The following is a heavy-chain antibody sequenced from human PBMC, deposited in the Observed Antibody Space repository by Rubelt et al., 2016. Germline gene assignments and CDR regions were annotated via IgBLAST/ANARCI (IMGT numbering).Heavy chain of an antibody. CDR3: ARDLGYCSGGSCGFDY. J-gene: IGHJ4*02. V-gene: IGHV4-34*01. D-gene: IGHD2-15*01. CDR1: GGSFSGYY. CDR2: INHSGST. Sequence: QVQLQQWGAGLLKPSETLSLTCAVYGGSFSGYYWSWIRQPPGKGLEWIGEINHSGSTNYNPSLKSRVTISVDTSKNQFSLKLSSVTAADTAVYYCARDLGYCSGGSCGFDYWGQGTLVTVSS.